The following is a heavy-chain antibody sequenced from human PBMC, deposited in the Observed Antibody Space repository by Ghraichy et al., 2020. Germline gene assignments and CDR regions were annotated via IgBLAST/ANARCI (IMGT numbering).Heavy chain of an antibody. CDR1: GSSISSYY. D-gene: IGHD5-24*01. Sequence: SETLSLTCTVSGSSISSYYWSWIQQTPGKGLEWIGHIYYSGSTTYNPSLKSRVTISVDTSKNQFSLKLTSVTAADTAAYFCARGEDGYNKFDHWGQGSLVTVSS. V-gene: IGHV4-59*08. J-gene: IGHJ4*02. CDR2: IYYSGST. CDR3: ARGEDGYNKFDH.